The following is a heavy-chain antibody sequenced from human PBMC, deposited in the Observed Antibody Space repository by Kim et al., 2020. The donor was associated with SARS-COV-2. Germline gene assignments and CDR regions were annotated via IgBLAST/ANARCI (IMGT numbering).Heavy chain of an antibody. Sequence: GGSLRLSCAASGFTFSSYGMHWVRQAPGKGLEWVAVISYDGSNKYYADSVKGRFTISRDNSKNTLYLQMNSLRAEDTAVYYCAKDLVGSSGYKWGQGTLVTVSS. CDR3: AKDLVGSSGYK. CDR2: ISYDGSNK. CDR1: GFTFSSYG. V-gene: IGHV3-30*18. J-gene: IGHJ4*02. D-gene: IGHD3-22*01.